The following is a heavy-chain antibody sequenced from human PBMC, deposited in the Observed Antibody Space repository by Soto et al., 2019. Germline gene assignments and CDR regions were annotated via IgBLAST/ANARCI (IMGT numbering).Heavy chain of an antibody. Sequence: SVKVSCKASGGTFSSYAISWVRQAPGQGLEWMGGIIPIFGTANYAQKFQGRVTITADESTSTAYMELSSLRSEDTAVYYCARDRKTYGGNSGYFDYWGQGTLVTVSS. J-gene: IGHJ4*02. D-gene: IGHD2-21*02. V-gene: IGHV1-69*13. CDR1: GGTFSSYA. CDR2: IIPIFGTA. CDR3: ARDRKTYGGNSGYFDY.